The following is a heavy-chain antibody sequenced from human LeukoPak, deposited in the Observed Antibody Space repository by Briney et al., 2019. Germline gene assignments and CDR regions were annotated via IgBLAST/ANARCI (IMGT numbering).Heavy chain of an antibody. CDR3: AKGHYSRLEVLLVGHFDY. D-gene: IGHD2/OR15-2a*01. Sequence: GGSLRLSCAAPGFTFDDYAMHWVRQAPGKGLEWVSGISWNSGSIGYADSVKGRFTISRDNAKNSLYLQMNSLRAEDTALYYCAKGHYSRLEVLLVGHFDYWGQGTLVTVSS. CDR1: GFTFDDYA. V-gene: IGHV3-9*01. J-gene: IGHJ4*02. CDR2: ISWNSGSI.